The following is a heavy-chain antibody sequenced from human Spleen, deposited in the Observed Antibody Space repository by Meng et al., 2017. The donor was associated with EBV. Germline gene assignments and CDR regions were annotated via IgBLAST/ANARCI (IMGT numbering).Heavy chain of an antibody. CDR2: VYGAGSP. V-gene: IGHV4-61*01. CDR3: ARDSGVRGE. CDR1: ARSVIRDNYY. D-gene: IGHD2-15*01. Sequence: QMQLRESGTGVVTPLETLSLTCTVSARSVIRDNYYWSWIRQPPGKGLEYIGYVYGAGSPNYNPSLKSRVTISMDTSKIQVSLKLTSVTAADTAVYYCARDSGVRGEWGQGTLVTVSS. J-gene: IGHJ4*02.